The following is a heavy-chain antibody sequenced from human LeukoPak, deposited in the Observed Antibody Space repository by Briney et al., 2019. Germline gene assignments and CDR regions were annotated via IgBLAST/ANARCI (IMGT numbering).Heavy chain of an antibody. D-gene: IGHD3-22*01. Sequence: ASVKVSCKASGGTFSSYAISWVRQAPGQGLEWMGGIIPIFGTANYAQKFQGRVTITADESTSTAYMELSSLRSEDTAVYYCARGHYDSSGYYVFQHWGQGTLVTVSS. V-gene: IGHV1-69*13. CDR3: ARGHYDSSGYYVFQH. J-gene: IGHJ1*01. CDR2: IIPIFGTA. CDR1: GGTFSSYA.